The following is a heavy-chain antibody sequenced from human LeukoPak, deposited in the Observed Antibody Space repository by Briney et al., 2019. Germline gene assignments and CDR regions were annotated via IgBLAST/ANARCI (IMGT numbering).Heavy chain of an antibody. CDR2: INPSGGST. CDR1: GHTFTSYY. V-gene: IGHV1-46*01. CDR3: ATGPGHMTTVTHYYYYMDV. J-gene: IGHJ6*03. Sequence: ASVKVSCKASGHTFTSYYMHWVRQAPGQGLEWMGIINPSGGSTSYAQKFQGRVTMTRDTSTSTVYMELSSLRAEDMAVYYCATGPGHMTTVTHYYYYMDVWGKGTTVTISS. D-gene: IGHD4-17*01.